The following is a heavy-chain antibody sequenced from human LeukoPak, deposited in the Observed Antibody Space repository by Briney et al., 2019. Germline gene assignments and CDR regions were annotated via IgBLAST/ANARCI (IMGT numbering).Heavy chain of an antibody. CDR1: GFTFKSTF. D-gene: IGHD4-17*01. Sequence: GGSLRLSCAVSGFTFKSTFMNWVRQAPGKGLEWVSSISSSGSYIHYADSVKGRFTVSRDNDNDTLYLHMTGLSAEDSATYYCTRDYGARDDWGQGTLVTVSS. CDR3: TRDYGARDD. CDR2: ISSSGSYI. J-gene: IGHJ4*02. V-gene: IGHV3-21*01.